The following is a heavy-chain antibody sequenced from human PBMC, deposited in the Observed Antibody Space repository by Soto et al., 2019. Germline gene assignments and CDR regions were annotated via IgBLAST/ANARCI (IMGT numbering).Heavy chain of an antibody. CDR3: ARAPHQLLSYDRDDAFDI. V-gene: IGHV4-34*01. D-gene: IGHD2-2*01. J-gene: IGHJ3*02. Sequence: PSETLSLTCAVYGGSFSGYYWSWIRQPPGKGLEWIGEINHSGSTNYNPSLKSRVTISVDTSKNQFSLKLSSVTAADTAVYYCARAPHQLLSYDRDDAFDIWGQGTMVPVSS. CDR1: GGSFSGYY. CDR2: INHSGST.